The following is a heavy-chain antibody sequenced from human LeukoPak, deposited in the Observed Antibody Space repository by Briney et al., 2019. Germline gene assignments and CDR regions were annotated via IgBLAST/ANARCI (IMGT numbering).Heavy chain of an antibody. CDR3: ASRVDTAMVTEAFDI. Sequence: GESLKISCKGSGDTFSTHWIAWVRQKPGRGLEWMGTIYPGDSDTRYSPPFQGQVTISADKSISTAYLQWSSLKASDTAMYYCASRVDTAMVTEAFDIWGQGTIVTVSS. CDR2: IYPGDSDT. CDR1: GDTFSTHW. V-gene: IGHV5-51*01. J-gene: IGHJ3*02. D-gene: IGHD5-18*01.